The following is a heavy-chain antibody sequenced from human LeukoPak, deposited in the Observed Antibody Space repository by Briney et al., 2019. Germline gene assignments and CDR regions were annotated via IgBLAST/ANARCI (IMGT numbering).Heavy chain of an antibody. Sequence: PGGSLRLSCAASGFTFSSYSMKWVRQAPGKGLDWLSYISSGSSTIYYADSVKGRFTISRDNTKKTLYLEMNSLRAEDTAVYYCARAGRAAATNYWGQGTLVTVSS. CDR1: GFTFSSYS. J-gene: IGHJ4*02. CDR3: ARAGRAAATNY. V-gene: IGHV3-48*04. CDR2: ISSGSSTI. D-gene: IGHD2-15*01.